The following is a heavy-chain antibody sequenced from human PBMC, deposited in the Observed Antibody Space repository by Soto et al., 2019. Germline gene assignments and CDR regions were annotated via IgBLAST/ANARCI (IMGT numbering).Heavy chain of an antibody. CDR2: ISVSGAAT. CDR1: AFTFSDYA. D-gene: IGHD3-22*01. Sequence: EVQLLQSGGGLVQPGGSLRLSCAASAFTFSDYAMTWVRQAPGKGLEWVSAISVSGAATYYAASVRGRFTISRDNSKNTLYLQVNSLRAEDTAVYYCATSYYYDHVQHWGQGTLVTVSS. V-gene: IGHV3-23*01. J-gene: IGHJ1*01. CDR3: ATSYYYDHVQH.